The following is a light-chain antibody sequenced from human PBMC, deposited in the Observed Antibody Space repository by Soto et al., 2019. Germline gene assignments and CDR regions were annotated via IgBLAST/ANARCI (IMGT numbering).Light chain of an antibody. J-gene: IGLJ1*01. Sequence: QPALTQPASVSGSPGQSITISCTRTRSDVGAYNYVSWYQQHPGKAPKLLISEVTNRPSGVSDRFSGSKSGNTASLTISGLQAEDEADYYCSSFTSRFTFVFGTGTKVTVL. CDR2: EVT. V-gene: IGLV2-14*01. CDR3: SSFTSRFTFV. CDR1: RSDVGAYNY.